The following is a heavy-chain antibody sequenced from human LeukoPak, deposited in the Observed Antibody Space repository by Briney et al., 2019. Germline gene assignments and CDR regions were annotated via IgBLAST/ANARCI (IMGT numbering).Heavy chain of an antibody. D-gene: IGHD4-11*01. J-gene: IGHJ6*03. CDR1: GFTFDDYA. Sequence: GGSLRLSCAASGFTFDDYAMHWVRQAPGKGLEWVSLISWDGGSTYYADSVKGRFTISRDNSKNSLYLQMNSLRAEDTALYYCAKDITVTTLLGRVKKPDGNRYYCYYYMDVWGKGTTVTVSS. V-gene: IGHV3-43D*03. CDR3: AKDITVTTLLGRVKKPDGNRYYCYYYMDV. CDR2: ISWDGGST.